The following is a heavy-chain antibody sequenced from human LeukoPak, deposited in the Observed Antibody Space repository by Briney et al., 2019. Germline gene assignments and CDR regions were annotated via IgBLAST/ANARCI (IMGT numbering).Heavy chain of an antibody. D-gene: IGHD3-10*01. CDR3: ASSYGSGSYPGNYYYYYMDV. CDR1: GGSFSGSY. CDR2: INHSGST. Sequence: SETLSLTCAVYGGSFSGSYWSWIRQPPGKGLEWIGEINHSGSTNYNPSLKSRVTISVDTSKNQFSLKLSSVTAADTAVYYCASSYGSGSYPGNYYYYYMDVWGKGTTVTISS. J-gene: IGHJ6*03. V-gene: IGHV4-34*01.